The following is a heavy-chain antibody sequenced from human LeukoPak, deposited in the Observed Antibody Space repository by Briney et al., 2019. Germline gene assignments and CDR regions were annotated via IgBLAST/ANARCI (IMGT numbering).Heavy chain of an antibody. V-gene: IGHV4-39*01. CDR3: ARQFIAARLGDFDY. Sequence: PSETLSLTCTVSGGSISSSSYHWGWIRQPPGKGLEWIGSIYYSGSTYYNPSLKSRVTISVDTSKNQFALKLSSVTAADTAVYYCARQFIAARLGDFDYWGQGTLVTVSS. CDR2: IYYSGST. J-gene: IGHJ4*02. CDR1: GGSISSSSYH. D-gene: IGHD6-6*01.